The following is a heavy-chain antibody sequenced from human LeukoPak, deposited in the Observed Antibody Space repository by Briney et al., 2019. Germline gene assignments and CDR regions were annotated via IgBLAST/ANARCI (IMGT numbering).Heavy chain of an antibody. D-gene: IGHD3-16*02. Sequence: GGSLRLSCAASGFTFSSYAMSWVRQAPGKGLEWVSAISGSGGSTYYADSVKGRFTISRDNSKNTLYLQMNSLRAEDTAVYYCARGSWDDYVWGSYRYPYFDYWGQGTLVTVSS. J-gene: IGHJ4*02. V-gene: IGHV3-23*01. CDR2: ISGSGGST. CDR3: ARGSWDDYVWGSYRYPYFDY. CDR1: GFTFSSYA.